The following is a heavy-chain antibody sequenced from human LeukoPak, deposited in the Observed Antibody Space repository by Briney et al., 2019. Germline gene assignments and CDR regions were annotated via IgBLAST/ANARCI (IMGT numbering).Heavy chain of an antibody. Sequence: ASVKVPCKASGYTFTSYDINWVRQATGQGLEWMGWMNPNSGNTGYAQKFQGRVTITRNTSISTAYMELSSLRSEDTAVYYCARVAIFGVVRARRGNWFDPWGQGTLVTVSS. CDR1: GYTFTSYD. J-gene: IGHJ5*02. CDR3: ARVAIFGVVRARRGNWFDP. V-gene: IGHV1-8*03. CDR2: MNPNSGNT. D-gene: IGHD3-3*01.